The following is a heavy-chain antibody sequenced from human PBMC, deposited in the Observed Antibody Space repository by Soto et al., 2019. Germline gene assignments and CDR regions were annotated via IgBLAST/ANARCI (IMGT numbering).Heavy chain of an antibody. CDR2: ISAYHGNT. Sequence: GASVKVSCKASGYTFNRYGVSWVRQAPGQGLEWMAWISAYHGNTNYAPKFQDRVTMTTETSTSTIYMELRSLTSDDTAVYYCARDGHYYGTGSYFGPGQDWGQGTLVTVSS. CDR3: ARDGHYYGTGSYFGPGQD. D-gene: IGHD3-10*01. J-gene: IGHJ4*02. V-gene: IGHV1-18*01. CDR1: GYTFNRYG.